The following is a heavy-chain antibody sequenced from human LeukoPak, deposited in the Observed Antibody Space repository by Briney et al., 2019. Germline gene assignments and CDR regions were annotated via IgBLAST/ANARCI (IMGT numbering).Heavy chain of an antibody. J-gene: IGHJ4*02. CDR1: GGSIGSGAYS. D-gene: IGHD2-8*01. CDR2: IYYSGST. Sequence: PSETLSLTCAVSGGSIGSGAYSWSWIRQPPGKGREWIGYIYYSGSTYYNPSLKSRVTISVDTSKNQFSLKLSSVTAADTAVYYCARGLGGILYLWGQGTLVTVSS. V-gene: IGHV4-30-4*07. CDR3: ARGLGGILYL.